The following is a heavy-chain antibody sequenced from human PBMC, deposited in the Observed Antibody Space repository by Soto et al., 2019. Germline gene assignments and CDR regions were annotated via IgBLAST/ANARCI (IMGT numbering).Heavy chain of an antibody. J-gene: IGHJ6*02. Sequence: SETLSLTCAVYGGSFSGYYWSWIRQPPGKGLVWIGEINHSGSTNYNPSLKSRVTMSIDRSKNQFSLKLSSVTAADTAVYYCARERDYDFWTGQTLYYYGMDVWGQGTPVTVSS. CDR1: GGSFSGYY. D-gene: IGHD3-3*01. CDR2: INHSGST. CDR3: ARERDYDFWTGQTLYYYGMDV. V-gene: IGHV4-34*01.